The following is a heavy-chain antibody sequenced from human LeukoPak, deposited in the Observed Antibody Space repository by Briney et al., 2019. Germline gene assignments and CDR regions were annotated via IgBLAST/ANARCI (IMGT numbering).Heavy chain of an antibody. D-gene: IGHD3-10*01. Sequence: PGGSLRLSCAASGFTVSSNYMSWVRQAPGKGLEWVSVIYSGGSTYYADSVKGRFTISRDNSKNTLYLQMNSLRAEDTAVYYCARDIQGVITDYWGRGTLVTVSS. CDR3: ARDIQGVITDY. CDR1: GFTVSSNY. J-gene: IGHJ4*02. CDR2: IYSGGST. V-gene: IGHV3-66*01.